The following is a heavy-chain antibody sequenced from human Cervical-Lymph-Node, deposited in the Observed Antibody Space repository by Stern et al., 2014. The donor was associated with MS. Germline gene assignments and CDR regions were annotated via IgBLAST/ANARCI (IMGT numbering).Heavy chain of an antibody. CDR2: IYPGDSDT. CDR1: GYSFTSYW. D-gene: IGHD6-19*01. Sequence: EVQLVQSGAEVKKPGESLKISCKGSGYSFTSYWIGWVRQMPGKGLEWMGLIYPGDSDTRYSPSFQGQFPISADKPISPAYLQWSSLKASDTAMYYCARRGIAVGDAFDIWGQGTMVTVSS. J-gene: IGHJ3*02. CDR3: ARRGIAVGDAFDI. V-gene: IGHV5-51*04.